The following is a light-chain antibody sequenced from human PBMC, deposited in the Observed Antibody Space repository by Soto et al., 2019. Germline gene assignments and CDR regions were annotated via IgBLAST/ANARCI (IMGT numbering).Light chain of an antibody. CDR2: GVT. CDR1: SDNY. V-gene: IGLV2-14*01. CDR3: SSYTNSRTLL. Sequence: QSALTQPASVSGSPGQSITISCTGTSDNYVSWYQQHPGKVPKLMIYGVTNRPSGVSDRFSGSKSGNTASLTISGLQTKDEADYYCSSYTNSRTLLFGAGTKVTVL. J-gene: IGLJ1*01.